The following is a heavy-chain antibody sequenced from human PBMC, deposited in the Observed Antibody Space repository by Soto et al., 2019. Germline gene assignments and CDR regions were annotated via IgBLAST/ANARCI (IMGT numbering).Heavy chain of an antibody. CDR3: GRDDVGGSCFDY. CDR2: IKQEGSEK. J-gene: IGHJ4*02. CDR1: GFTFSSYW. D-gene: IGHD2-15*01. V-gene: IGHV3-7*03. Sequence: GRTLRFPCAASGFTFSSYWMSWVRQAQGKGLEWVANIKQEGSEKYNVDSVKGRFTISRDNPKHSLYLQMNSLRAEDTAVYYCGRDDVGGSCFDYCGQGTLVTVSS.